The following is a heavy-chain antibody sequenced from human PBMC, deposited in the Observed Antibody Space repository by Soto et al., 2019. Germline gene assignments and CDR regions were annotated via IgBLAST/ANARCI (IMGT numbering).Heavy chain of an antibody. Sequence: GGSLRLSCAASGFTFSSYAMSWVRQAPGKGLEWVSAISGSGGSTNYADSVKGWFTISRDKSKNTLYVQMNSLRAEDTAIYYCAKGSSGYVFDYWGQGTLVTVSS. CDR2: ISGSGGST. D-gene: IGHD3-22*01. CDR3: AKGSSGYVFDY. V-gene: IGHV3-23*01. CDR1: GFTFSSYA. J-gene: IGHJ4*02.